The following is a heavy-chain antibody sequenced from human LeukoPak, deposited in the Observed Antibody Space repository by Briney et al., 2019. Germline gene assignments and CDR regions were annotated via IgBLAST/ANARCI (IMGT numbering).Heavy chain of an antibody. CDR2: IYPGDSDT. CDR1: GYTFTNYW. CDR3: ARRPASVGGGFDP. Sequence: GESLKISCNASGYTFTNYWIGWVRQMPGKGLEWIGTIYPGDSDTRYSPSFQGQVTISADKSISTAYLQWSSLTASDTAIYYCARRPASVGGGFDPWGQGPMVTVSS. D-gene: IGHD3-16*01. J-gene: IGHJ5*02. V-gene: IGHV5-51*01.